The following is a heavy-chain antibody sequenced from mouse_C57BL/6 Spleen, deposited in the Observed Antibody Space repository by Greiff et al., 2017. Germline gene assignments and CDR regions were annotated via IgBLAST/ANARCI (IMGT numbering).Heavy chain of an antibody. CDR1: GFTFSSYA. J-gene: IGHJ4*01. D-gene: IGHD1-1*01. CDR3: TRDDGSPYAMDY. CDR2: ISSGGDYI. Sequence: EVQLVESGEGLVKPGGSLKLSCAASGFTFSSYAMSWVRQTPEKRLEWVAYISSGGDYIYYADTVKGRFTISRDNARNTLYLQMSSLKSEDTAMYYCTRDDGSPYAMDYWGQGASVTVSS. V-gene: IGHV5-9-1*02.